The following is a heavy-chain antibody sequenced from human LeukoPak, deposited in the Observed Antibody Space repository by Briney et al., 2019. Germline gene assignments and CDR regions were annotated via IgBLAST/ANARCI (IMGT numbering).Heavy chain of an antibody. CDR2: ISSRATTM. J-gene: IGHJ4*02. CDR3: AKDSVATVVTLFDY. CDR1: GFTFSDYY. V-gene: IGHV3-11*01. D-gene: IGHD5-12*01. Sequence: PGGSLRLSCAASGFTFSDYYMSWIRQAPGKGLEWVSYISSRATTMYYADSVKGRFTISRDSARNSLYLQMDSLRAEDTAVYYCAKDSVATVVTLFDYWGQGTLVTVSS.